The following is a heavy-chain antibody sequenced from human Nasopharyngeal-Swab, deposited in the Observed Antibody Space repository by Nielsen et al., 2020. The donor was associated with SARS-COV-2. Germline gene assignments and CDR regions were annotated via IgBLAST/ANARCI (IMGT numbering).Heavy chain of an antibody. D-gene: IGHD3-3*01. CDR1: GGSFGGYY. CDR2: INHSGST. J-gene: IGHJ4*02. V-gene: IGHV4-34*01. CDR3: AGGLRFLEWLFDY. Sequence: SETLSLTCAVYGGSFGGYYWSWIRQPPGKGLEWIGEINHSGSTNYNPSLKSRVTISVDTSKNQFSLKLSSVTAADTAVYYCAGGLRFLEWLFDYWGQGTLVTVSS.